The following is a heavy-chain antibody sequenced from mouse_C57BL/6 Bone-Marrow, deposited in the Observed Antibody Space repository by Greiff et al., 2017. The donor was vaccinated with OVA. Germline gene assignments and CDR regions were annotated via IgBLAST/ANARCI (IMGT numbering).Heavy chain of an antibody. CDR1: GFSLTSYG. D-gene: IGHD1-1*01. CDR3: ATSITTVVAPYAMDD. V-gene: IGHV2-4*01. J-gene: IGHJ4*01. CDR2: IWSGGST. Sequence: VKLVESGPGLVQPSQSLSITCTVSGFSLTSYGVHWVRQPPGKGLEWLGVIWSGGSTDYNAAFISRLSISKDNSKSQVFFKMNSLQADDTAIYYCATSITTVVAPYAMDDWGQGTSVTVSS.